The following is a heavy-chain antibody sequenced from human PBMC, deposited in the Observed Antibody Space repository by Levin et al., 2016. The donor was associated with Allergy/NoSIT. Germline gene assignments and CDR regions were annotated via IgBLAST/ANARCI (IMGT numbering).Heavy chain of an antibody. V-gene: IGHV3-48*02. CDR3: ASTYYYDRAS. J-gene: IGHJ5*02. Sequence: SVKGRFTISRDNAKNSLYLQMNSLRDEDTAVYYCASTYYYDRASWGQGTLVTVSS. D-gene: IGHD3-22*01.